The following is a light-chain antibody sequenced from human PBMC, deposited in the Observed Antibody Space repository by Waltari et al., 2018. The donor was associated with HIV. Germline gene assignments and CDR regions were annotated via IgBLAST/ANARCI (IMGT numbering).Light chain of an antibody. V-gene: IGLV1-44*01. CDR1: SSNIGSNI. J-gene: IGLJ2*01. Sequence: QSVLTQPPSASGTPEQRVTISCSGSSSNIGSNIVNWYQQLPGATPRLLIFSDHQRPSGVPDRFSGSKSGTSASLAISGLLSEDEADYFCASWDDTLNGPLAVFGGGTKLTVL. CDR2: SDH. CDR3: ASWDDTLNGPLAV.